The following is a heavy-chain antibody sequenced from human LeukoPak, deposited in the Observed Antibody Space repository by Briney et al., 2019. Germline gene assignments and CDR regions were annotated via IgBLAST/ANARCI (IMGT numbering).Heavy chain of an antibody. D-gene: IGHD3-9*01. CDR3: AKLIGWLSNFRLGY. Sequence: PGGSLRLSCAASGFTFSSYAMSWVRQAPGKGLEWVSAISGSGGSTYYADSVKGRFTISRDNSKNTLYLQINSLRAEDTAVYYCAKLIGWLSNFRLGYWGQGTLVTVSS. CDR1: GFTFSSYA. V-gene: IGHV3-23*01. J-gene: IGHJ4*02. CDR2: ISGSGGST.